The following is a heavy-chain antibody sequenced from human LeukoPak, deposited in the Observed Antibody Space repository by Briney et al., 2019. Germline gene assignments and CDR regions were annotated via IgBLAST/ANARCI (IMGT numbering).Heavy chain of an antibody. D-gene: IGHD6-13*01. CDR2: INTNTGIP. Sequence: ASVKVSCKAFGYTFSSHAMNWVRRAPGQGLELMGWINTNTGIPTYAQGFAGRFVFSLDTSVTTAYLQITSLKAEDTAVYYCARDFVSAGFDIWGQGTMVTVSS. CDR3: ARDFVSAGFDI. J-gene: IGHJ3*02. V-gene: IGHV7-4-1*02. CDR1: GYTFSSHA.